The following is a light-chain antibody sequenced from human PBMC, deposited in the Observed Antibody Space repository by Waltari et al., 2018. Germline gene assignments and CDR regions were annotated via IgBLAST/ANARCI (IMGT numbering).Light chain of an antibody. J-gene: IGKJ2*01. CDR3: MQATRPYP. Sequence: DVLMTQSPLSLPVTLGQPSSISSRSSQTLVGSDGNTYLKWSQQRPGQSPRRLIYKVSNREYGVPDRFSGSGSGSDFTLEISRVEADDVGVYHCMQATRPYPLGQGTKLES. CDR1: QTLVGSDGNTY. V-gene: IGKV2-30*01. CDR2: KVS.